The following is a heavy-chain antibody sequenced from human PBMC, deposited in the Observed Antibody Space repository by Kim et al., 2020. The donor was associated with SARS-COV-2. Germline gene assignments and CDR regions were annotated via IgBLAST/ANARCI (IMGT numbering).Heavy chain of an antibody. CDR3: ARDLDGALDI. CDR2: MSGSSSYT. V-gene: IGHV3-11*05. Sequence: GESLRLSCAASVFTFSDYHMSWIRQAPGKGLEWVSYMSGSSSYTNYAPSVKGRFTISGDNAKNPPSLQMNSLTAEDTAVYYCARDLDGALDICGHGTMVT. J-gene: IGHJ3*02. D-gene: IGHD1-1*01. CDR1: VFTFSDYH.